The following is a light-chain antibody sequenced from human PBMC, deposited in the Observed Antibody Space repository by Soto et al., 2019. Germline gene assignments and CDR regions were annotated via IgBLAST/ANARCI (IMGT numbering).Light chain of an antibody. Sequence: QSALTQPRSVSGSPGQSVTISCTGTSSDVGGYNYVSWYQHHPGIAPKLMIYDVSKRPSGVPDRFSGSKSGNTASLTISGLQAEDEADYYCCSYAGSYTYVFGTGTKLTVL. CDR3: CSYAGSYTYV. CDR1: SSDVGGYNY. V-gene: IGLV2-11*01. CDR2: DVS. J-gene: IGLJ1*01.